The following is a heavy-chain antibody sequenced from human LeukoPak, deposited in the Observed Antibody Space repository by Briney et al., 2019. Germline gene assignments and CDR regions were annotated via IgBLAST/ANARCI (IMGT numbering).Heavy chain of an antibody. CDR1: GGTFSSYA. J-gene: IGHJ3*02. D-gene: IGHD3-10*01. CDR3: ARTTWFGEFVRTSAFDI. V-gene: IGHV1-69*13. CDR2: IVPIFGTT. Sequence: SVNVSCKASGGTFSSYAISWVRQAPGQGLEWLGVIVPIFGTTKYAQKFQDRVTMTADESTSTAYMDLSSLRSEDTAVYYCARTTWFGEFVRTSAFDIWGQGTVDTVSS.